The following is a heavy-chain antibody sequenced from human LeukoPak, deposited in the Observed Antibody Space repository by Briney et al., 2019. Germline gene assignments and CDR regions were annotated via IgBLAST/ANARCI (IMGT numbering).Heavy chain of an antibody. D-gene: IGHD2-8*01. J-gene: IGHJ5*02. CDR3: ARRYCTDGVCYLVS. V-gene: IGHV4-59*12. Sequence: SETLSLTCTXSGGSISXXXXXXXXXXPXXXXXXXXXXYFXXSTNYNPXXXSRVTXSVDTXXNQFSLKLSSVTAADTAVYYCARRYCTDGVCYLVSWGQGTLVTVSS. CDR2: XYFXXST. CDR1: GGSISXXX.